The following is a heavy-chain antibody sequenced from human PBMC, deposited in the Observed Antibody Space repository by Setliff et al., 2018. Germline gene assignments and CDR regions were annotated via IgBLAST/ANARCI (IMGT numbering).Heavy chain of an antibody. CDR2: ISWSGRSL. Sequence: GGSLRLSCVVSGFTFGDYAMHRVRQAPGKGLEWVSGISWSGRSLGYVGSVKGRFTISRDNAKNSLYLQMNSLRAEDTATYYCARSENCFSTHCSPYDYWGQGTLVTVSS. CDR3: ARSENCFSTHCSPYDY. V-gene: IGHV3-9*01. J-gene: IGHJ4*02. CDR1: GFTFGDYA. D-gene: IGHD2-2*01.